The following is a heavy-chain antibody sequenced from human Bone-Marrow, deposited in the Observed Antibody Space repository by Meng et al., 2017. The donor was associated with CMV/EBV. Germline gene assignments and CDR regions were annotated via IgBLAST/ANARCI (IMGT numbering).Heavy chain of an antibody. CDR2: IYTSGST. J-gene: IGHJ4*02. D-gene: IGHD5-18*01. CDR1: GGSISSYY. Sequence: QVPLQQSGPALGKPSEPLSLTCTVSGGSISSYYWSWIRQPAGKGLEWIGRIYTSGSTNYNPSLKSRVTMSVDTSKNQFSLKLSSVTAADTAVYYCARTQDTAMVAYYFDYWGQGTLVTVSS. CDR3: ARTQDTAMVAYYFDY. V-gene: IGHV4-4*07.